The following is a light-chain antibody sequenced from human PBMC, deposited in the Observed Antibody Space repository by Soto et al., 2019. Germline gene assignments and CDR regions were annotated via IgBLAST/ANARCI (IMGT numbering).Light chain of an antibody. CDR3: QLYGSSPPRYT. Sequence: EIVLTQSPGTLYLSPGERATLSCRASQSVSSNYLAWYQQKRGQAPRLLIYAASARATGIPDRFSGSGSGTYFTLTISRLEPEDFAVYFCQLYGSSPPRYTFGQGPKLEIK. V-gene: IGKV3-20*01. CDR1: QSVSSNY. CDR2: AAS. J-gene: IGKJ2*01.